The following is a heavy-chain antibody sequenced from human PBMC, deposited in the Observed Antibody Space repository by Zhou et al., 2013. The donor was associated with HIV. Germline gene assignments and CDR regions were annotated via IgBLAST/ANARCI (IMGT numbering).Heavy chain of an antibody. V-gene: IGHV1-2*02. CDR1: TFTGYY. CDR3: GRRGSWGDRTTIIRGGVDV. CDR2: INPNSGGT. D-gene: IGHD3-10*01. Sequence: TFTGYYMHWVRQAPGQGLEWMGWINPNSGGTNYAQKFQGRVTMSRNISTTTAHMELSSLTSEDTAVYYCGRRGSWGDRTTIIRGGVDVWGQGTTVSVSS. J-gene: IGHJ6*02.